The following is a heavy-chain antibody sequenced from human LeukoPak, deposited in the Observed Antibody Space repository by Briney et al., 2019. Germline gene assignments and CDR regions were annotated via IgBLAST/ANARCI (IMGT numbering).Heavy chain of an antibody. CDR1: GGSFSGYY. CDR3: ARGHSSGYYYVRNWYFDL. D-gene: IGHD3-22*01. J-gene: IGHJ2*01. CDR2: INHSGST. Sequence: PSETLSLTCAVYGGSFSGYYWSWIRQPPGKGLEWIGEINHSGSTNYNPSLKSRVTISVDTSKNQFSLKLSSVTAADTAVYYCARGHSSGYYYVRNWYFDLWGRGTLVTVSS. V-gene: IGHV4-34*01.